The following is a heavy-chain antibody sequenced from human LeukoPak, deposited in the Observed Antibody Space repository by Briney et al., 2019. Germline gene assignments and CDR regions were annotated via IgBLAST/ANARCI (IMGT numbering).Heavy chain of an antibody. J-gene: IGHJ5*02. D-gene: IGHD1-26*01. V-gene: IGHV3-48*04. CDR3: ARDQGAGWFDP. CDR1: GFTLSNYW. CDR2: ISSSGSSI. Sequence: GGSLRLSCAASGFTLSNYWMSWVRQAPGKGLEWVSYISSSGSSIYYADSVKGRFTISRDNAKNSLYLQMNSLRAEDTAVYYCARDQGAGWFDPWGQGTLVTVSS.